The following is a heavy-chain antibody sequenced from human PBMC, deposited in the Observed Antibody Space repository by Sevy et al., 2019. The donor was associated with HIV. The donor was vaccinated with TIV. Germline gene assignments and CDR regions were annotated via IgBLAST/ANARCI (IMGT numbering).Heavy chain of an antibody. CDR1: GFTLNSYW. V-gene: IGHV3-7*01. Sequence: GGSLRLSCVASGFTLNSYWMHWVRQAPGKGLEWVANIKQDGSVKYYVDSVKGRFTNTRDNARKLLFPQMNSPRVEDTALYYCVRAIAADGSFWGQGTLVTVSS. CDR3: VRAIAADGSF. D-gene: IGHD6-13*01. CDR2: IKQDGSVK. J-gene: IGHJ4*02.